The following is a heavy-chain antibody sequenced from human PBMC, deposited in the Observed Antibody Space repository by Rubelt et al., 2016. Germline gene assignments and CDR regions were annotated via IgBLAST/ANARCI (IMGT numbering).Heavy chain of an antibody. V-gene: IGHV4-34*01. Sequence: QVQLQQWGAGLLKPSETLSLTCAVYGESFSGYYWSWVRQPPGEGLEWIGEINHSGSTNYNPSLKSRVTISVDTSKNQFPRELGSVTAADTAVYYCATLPKATGTTSDWGQGTLSPSPQ. CDR1: GESFSGYY. J-gene: IGHJ4*02. D-gene: IGHD4-17*01. CDR2: INHSGST. CDR3: ATLPKATGTTSD.